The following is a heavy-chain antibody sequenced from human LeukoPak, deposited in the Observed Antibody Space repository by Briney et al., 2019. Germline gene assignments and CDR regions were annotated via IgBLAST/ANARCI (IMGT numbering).Heavy chain of an antibody. CDR1: GGTFSSYA. Sequence: ASVKVSCKASGGTFSSYAISWVRQAPGQGLEWMGRIIPILGIANYTQKFQGRVTITADKSTSTAYMELSSLRSEDTAVYYCARDRGGGSGYSYGFVYWGQGTLVTVSS. CDR3: ARDRGGGSGYSYGFVY. J-gene: IGHJ4*02. CDR2: IIPILGIA. V-gene: IGHV1-69*04. D-gene: IGHD5-18*01.